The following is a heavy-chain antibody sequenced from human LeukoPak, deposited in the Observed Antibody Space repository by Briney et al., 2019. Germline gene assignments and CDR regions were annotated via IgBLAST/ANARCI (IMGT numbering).Heavy chain of an antibody. CDR2: ISYDGSNK. CDR1: GFTFSSYA. Sequence: GGSLRLSCAASGFTFSSYAMHWVRQAPGKGLEWVAVISYDGSNKYYADSVKGRFTISRDNSKNTLYLQMNSLRAEDTAVYYCAKDRVTMVRGVTLDYWGQGTLVTVSS. CDR3: AKDRVTMVRGVTLDY. J-gene: IGHJ4*02. D-gene: IGHD3-10*01. V-gene: IGHV3-30*04.